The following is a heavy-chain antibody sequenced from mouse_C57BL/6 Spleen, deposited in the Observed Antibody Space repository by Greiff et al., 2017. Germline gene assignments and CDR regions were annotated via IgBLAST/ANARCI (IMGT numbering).Heavy chain of an antibody. Sequence: EVMLVESGGGLVQPGGSLKLSCAASGFTFSDYGMAWVRQAPRTGPEWVAFISNLAYSIYYADTVTGRFTISRENAKNTLYLEMSSLRSEDTAMFYCARGSGDAMDYWGQGTSVTVSS. CDR3: ARGSGDAMDY. CDR2: ISNLAYSI. D-gene: IGHD6-1*01. J-gene: IGHJ4*01. V-gene: IGHV5-15*01. CDR1: GFTFSDYG.